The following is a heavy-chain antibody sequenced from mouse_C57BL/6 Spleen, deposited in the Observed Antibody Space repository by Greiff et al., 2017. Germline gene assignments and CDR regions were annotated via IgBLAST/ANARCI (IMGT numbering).Heavy chain of an antibody. CDR1: GFTFSSYA. Sequence: DVQLVESGGGLVKPGGSLKLSCAASGFTFSSYAMSWVRQTPEKRLEWVATISDGGSYTYYPDNVKGRFTISRDNAKNNLYLQMSHLKSEDTAMYYCARSQAWFAYWGQGTLVTVSA. CDR3: ARSQAWFAY. J-gene: IGHJ3*01. CDR2: ISDGGSYT. V-gene: IGHV5-4*01.